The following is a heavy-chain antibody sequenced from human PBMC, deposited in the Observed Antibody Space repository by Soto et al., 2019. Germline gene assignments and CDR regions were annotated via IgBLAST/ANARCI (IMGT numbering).Heavy chain of an antibody. Sequence: ASVQVSCKASGYTFTGYYMHWVRQAPGQELEWMGWINPNSGGTNYAQKFQGWVTMTRDTSISTAYMELSRLRSDDTAVYYCARERQEQQLGFLWVCLGFYHYCCMDVCGQGTTVTVSS. CDR3: ARERQEQQLGFLWVCLGFYHYCCMDV. V-gene: IGHV1-2*04. CDR2: INPNSGGT. D-gene: IGHD6-13*01. J-gene: IGHJ6*02. CDR1: GYTFTGYY.